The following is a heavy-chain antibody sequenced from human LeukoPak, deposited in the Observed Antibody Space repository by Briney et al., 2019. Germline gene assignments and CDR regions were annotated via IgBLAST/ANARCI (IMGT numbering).Heavy chain of an antibody. CDR3: ARDGGYSDMTQTN. CDR1: GFTFSSYS. D-gene: IGHD4-23*01. CDR2: ISSSSSYI. V-gene: IGHV3-21*04. J-gene: IGHJ4*02. Sequence: GGSLRLSCAASGFTFSSYSMNWVRQAPGKGLEWVSSISSSSSYIYYADSVKGRFTISRDNAKNSLYLQMDSLRAEDTAVYYCARDGGYSDMTQTNWGQGTLVTVSS.